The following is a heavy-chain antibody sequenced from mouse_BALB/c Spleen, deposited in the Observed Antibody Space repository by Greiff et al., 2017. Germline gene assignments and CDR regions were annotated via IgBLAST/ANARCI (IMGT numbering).Heavy chain of an antibody. CDR2: INPYNGDT. CDR3: AKGGWDY. J-gene: IGHJ4*01. V-gene: IGHV1-20*02. Sequence: EVQGVESGPELVKPGASVKISCKASGYSFTGYFMNWVMQSHGKSLEWIGRINPYNGDTFYNQKFKGKATLTVDKSSSTAHMELRSLASEDSAVYYCAKGGWDYWGQGTSVTVSS. CDR1: GYSFTGYF.